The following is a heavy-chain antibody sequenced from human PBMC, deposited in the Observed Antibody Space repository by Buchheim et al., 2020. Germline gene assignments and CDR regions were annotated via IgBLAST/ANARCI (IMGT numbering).Heavy chain of an antibody. V-gene: IGHV3-48*02. Sequence: EVQLVESGGGLVQPGGSLRLSCAASGFTFSSYNVNWVRQAPGKGLEWVSYISISSSTIYYADSVKGRFTISSDNAKNSLYMQMNSLRDEDTAVYYCARDLPGYNSGTSFDYWGQGTL. J-gene: IGHJ4*02. CDR3: ARDLPGYNSGTSFDY. D-gene: IGHD6-19*01. CDR2: ISISSSTI. CDR1: GFTFSSYN.